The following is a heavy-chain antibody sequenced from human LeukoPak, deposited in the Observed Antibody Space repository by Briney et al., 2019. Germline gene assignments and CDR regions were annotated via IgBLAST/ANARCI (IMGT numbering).Heavy chain of an antibody. CDR2: IWYDGSNE. J-gene: IGHJ4*02. V-gene: IGHV3-33*01. CDR3: ARAWVVTATYYFDY. D-gene: IGHD2-21*02. Sequence: PGGSLRLSCAPSGFTFSSYGMHWVRQAPGKGLEWVAVIWYDGSNEYYADFVKGRFTISGDNSKNTLYLQMNSLRAEDTAVYYCARAWVVTATYYFDYWGQGTLVTVPS. CDR1: GFTFSSYG.